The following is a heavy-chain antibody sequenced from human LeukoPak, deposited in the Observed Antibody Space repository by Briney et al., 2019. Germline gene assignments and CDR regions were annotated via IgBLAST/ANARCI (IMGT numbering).Heavy chain of an antibody. CDR3: VRGRSEDYFVY. CDR1: GYTFTSYY. Sequence: ASVKVSCKASGYTFTSYYMHWVRQAPGQGLEWMGIINPSGGSTSYAQKFQGRVTMTRDTSPRTVYMELSCLRSEDTAVYYCVRGRSEDYFVYWGQGTLVTVSS. V-gene: IGHV1-46*01. CDR2: INPSGGST. J-gene: IGHJ4*02. D-gene: IGHD3-16*01.